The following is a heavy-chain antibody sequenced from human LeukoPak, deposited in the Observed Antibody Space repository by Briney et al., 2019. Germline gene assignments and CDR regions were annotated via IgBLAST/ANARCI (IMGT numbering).Heavy chain of an antibody. CDR3: TRDMQGSRLYLVGSQND. CDR2: INPDGSST. D-gene: IGHD1-26*01. Sequence: PGGSLRLSCVASGFTFRTYWMHWVRQAPGKGLEWLSRINPDGSSTTYADSVKGRFTISRDNAMNTLYLQMNSLRAEDSALYYCTRDMQGSRLYLVGSQNDWGQGTLVTVSS. J-gene: IGHJ4*02. CDR1: GFTFRTYW. V-gene: IGHV3-74*01.